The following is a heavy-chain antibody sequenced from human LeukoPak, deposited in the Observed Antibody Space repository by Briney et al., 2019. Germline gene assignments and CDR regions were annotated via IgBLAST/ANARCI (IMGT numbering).Heavy chain of an antibody. Sequence: ASVKVSCKASGYTFTSYGISWVRQAPGQGLEWMGWISAYNGNTNYAQKLQGRVTMTTDTSTSTAYMGLRSLRSDDTAVYYCARDYYYDSSGLAATYYYYYYMDVWGKGTTVTVSS. V-gene: IGHV1-18*01. J-gene: IGHJ6*03. CDR2: ISAYNGNT. CDR1: GYTFTSYG. CDR3: ARDYYYDSSGLAATYYYYYYMDV. D-gene: IGHD3-22*01.